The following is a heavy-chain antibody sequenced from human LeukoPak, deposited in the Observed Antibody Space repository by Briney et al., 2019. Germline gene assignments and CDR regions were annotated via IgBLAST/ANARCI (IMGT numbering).Heavy chain of an antibody. CDR2: IYTSGST. V-gene: IGHV4-4*07. CDR3: ARAQEDYYGSGSYYLSY. D-gene: IGHD3-10*01. CDR1: GGSISSYY. J-gene: IGHJ4*02. Sequence: SETLSLTCTVSGGSISSYYWSWFRQPAGKGLEWIGRIYTSGSTNYNPSLKSRVTMSVDTSKNQFSLKLSSVTAADTAVYYCARAQEDYYGSGSYYLSYWGQGTLVTVSS.